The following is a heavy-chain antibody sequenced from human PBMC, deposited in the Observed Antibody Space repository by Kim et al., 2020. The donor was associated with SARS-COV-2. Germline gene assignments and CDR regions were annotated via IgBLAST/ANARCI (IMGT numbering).Heavy chain of an antibody. J-gene: IGHJ4*02. CDR2: ISYDGSNK. CDR1: GFTFSSYG. D-gene: IGHD3-10*01. V-gene: IGHV3-30*18. CDR3: AKVGWVRGVDY. Sequence: GGSLRLSCAASGFTFSSYGMHWVRQAPGKGLEWVAVISYDGSNKYYADSVKGRFTISRDNSKNTLYLQMNSLRAEDTAVYYCAKVGWVRGVDYWGQGTLVTVSS.